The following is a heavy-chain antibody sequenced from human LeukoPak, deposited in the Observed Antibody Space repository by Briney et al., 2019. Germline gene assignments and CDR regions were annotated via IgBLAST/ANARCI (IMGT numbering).Heavy chain of an antibody. D-gene: IGHD1-26*01. Sequence: ASVKVSCKASGYTFTSYGISWVRQAPGQGLEWMGWISAYNGNTNYAQKLQGRVTMTTDTSTSTAYMELRSLRSDDTAVYYCARVQSDYGGSYYVPAFDIWGQGTMVTVSS. CDR2: ISAYNGNT. J-gene: IGHJ3*02. CDR1: GYTFTSYG. V-gene: IGHV1-18*01. CDR3: ARVQSDYGGSYYVPAFDI.